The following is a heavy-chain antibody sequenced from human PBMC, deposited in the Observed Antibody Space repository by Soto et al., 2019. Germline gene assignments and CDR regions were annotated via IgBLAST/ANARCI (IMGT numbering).Heavy chain of an antibody. Sequence: SVKVSCKASGFTFTSSAVQWVRQARGQRLEWIGWIVVGSGNTNYAQKFQERVTITRDMSTSTAYMELSSLRSEDTPVYYCAADRDVVIVEYDAFDIWGQGTMVTVSS. CDR2: IVVGSGNT. CDR3: AADRDVVIVEYDAFDI. D-gene: IGHD2-21*01. CDR1: GFTFTSSA. J-gene: IGHJ3*02. V-gene: IGHV1-58*01.